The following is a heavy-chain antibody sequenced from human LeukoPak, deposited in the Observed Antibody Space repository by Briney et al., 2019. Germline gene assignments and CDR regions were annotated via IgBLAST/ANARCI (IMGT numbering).Heavy chain of an antibody. CDR3: ARETSLAGFASGLGFNY. CDR2: INRNGNT. V-gene: IGHV4-34*01. Sequence: PSETLSLTCAISDEPFSGYYWGWIRQPPGKGLELIGEINRNGNTDYNPSLKSRVAMSIDTSKNHFSLKLTSVTAADTATYYCARETSLAGFASGLGFNYWGQGILVSVSS. CDR1: DEPFSGYY. D-gene: IGHD6-19*01. J-gene: IGHJ4*02.